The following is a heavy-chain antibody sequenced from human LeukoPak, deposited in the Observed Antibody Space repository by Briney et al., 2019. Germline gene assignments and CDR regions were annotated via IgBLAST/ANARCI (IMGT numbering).Heavy chain of an antibody. CDR3: ARAVSGSSSRFDY. Sequence: ASVKVSCKASGYTFTGYYMHWVRQAPGQGLEWMGWINPNSGSTSYAQKFQGRVTMTRDTSTSTVYMELSSLRSEDTAVYYCARAVSGSSSRFDYWGQGTLVTVSS. J-gene: IGHJ4*02. CDR2: INPNSGST. D-gene: IGHD6-13*01. V-gene: IGHV1-46*01. CDR1: GYTFTGYY.